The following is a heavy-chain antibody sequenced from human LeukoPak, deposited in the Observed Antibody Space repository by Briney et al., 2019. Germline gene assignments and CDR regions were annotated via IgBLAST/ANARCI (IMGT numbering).Heavy chain of an antibody. V-gene: IGHV3-30-3*01. CDR1: GFTFRSYA. D-gene: IGHD5-12*01. Sequence: PGRSLRLSCAASGFTFRSYAMHWVRQAPGKGLEWVSVISYDGSDKYYADFVKGRFTISRDNLKNMLYVQMDSLRAEDTALYYCAREGYSGTEWFLGGYDIWGPGAMVTVSS. CDR3: AREGYSGTEWFLGGYDI. J-gene: IGHJ3*02. CDR2: ISYDGSDK.